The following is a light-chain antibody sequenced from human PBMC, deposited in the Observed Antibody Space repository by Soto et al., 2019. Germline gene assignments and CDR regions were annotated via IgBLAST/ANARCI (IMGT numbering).Light chain of an antibody. CDR3: QQYANSPQT. V-gene: IGKV3-20*01. CDR1: QTVSSSY. J-gene: IGKJ1*01. CDR2: AAS. Sequence: EIVLTQSPGTLSLSPGERATLSCRASQTVSSSYLDWYQQKHGQAPTLLIHAASTRATGIPDRFSGSGSGTDFTLTISRLEPEDFAVYYCQQYANSPQTFGQGTKVEIK.